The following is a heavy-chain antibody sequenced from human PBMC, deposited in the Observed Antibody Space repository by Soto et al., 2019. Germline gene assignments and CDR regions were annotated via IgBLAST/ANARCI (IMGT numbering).Heavy chain of an antibody. CDR3: ARDRVESGYPEYFQH. J-gene: IGHJ1*01. Sequence: EVQLVESGGGLIQPGGSLRLSCAAYGFTVSSNYMSWVRQAPGKGLEWVSVIYSGGSTYYADSVKVRFTISRDNSKNTLYLQMNSLRAEDTAVYYCARDRVESGYPEYFQHWGQGTLVTVSS. V-gene: IGHV3-53*01. CDR1: GFTVSSNY. CDR2: IYSGGST. D-gene: IGHD3-22*01.